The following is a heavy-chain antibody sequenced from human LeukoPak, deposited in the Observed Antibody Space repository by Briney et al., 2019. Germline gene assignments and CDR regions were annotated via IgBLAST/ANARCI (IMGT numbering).Heavy chain of an antibody. V-gene: IGHV4-59*08. J-gene: IGHJ4*02. CDR1: GGPISSYY. CDR2: IYYSGST. Sequence: SETLSLTCTVSGGPISSYYWSWIRQPPGKGLEWIGYIYYSGSTNYNPSLKSRVTISVDTSKNQFSLKLSSVTAADTAVYYCARVYYGSSGYLLFDYWGQGTLVTVSS. D-gene: IGHD3-22*01. CDR3: ARVYYGSSGYLLFDY.